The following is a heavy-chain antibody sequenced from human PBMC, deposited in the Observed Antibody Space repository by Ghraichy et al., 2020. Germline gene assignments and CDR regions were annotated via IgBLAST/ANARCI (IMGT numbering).Heavy chain of an antibody. Sequence: ASVKVSCKASGYTFTNYGISWVRQAPGQGLEWMGWISAYNGNTKYAQKLQGRVTMTTDTSTSTAYMELRSLRSDDTAVCYCARDCSGGTCYSDYWGQGTLVTVSS. CDR1: GYTFTNYG. CDR3: ARDCSGGTCYSDY. CDR2: ISAYNGNT. J-gene: IGHJ4*02. D-gene: IGHD2-15*01. V-gene: IGHV1-18*01.